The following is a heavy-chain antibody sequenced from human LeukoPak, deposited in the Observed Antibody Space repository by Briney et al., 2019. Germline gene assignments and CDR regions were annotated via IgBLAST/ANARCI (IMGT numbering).Heavy chain of an antibody. V-gene: IGHV3-15*07. CDR2: IRSNSDGGTI. D-gene: IGHD3-22*01. J-gene: IGHJ5*02. CDR1: GFSFSDYG. CDR3: ATDFYDST. Sequence: GGSLRLSCAASGFSFSDYGMNWVRQAPGKGLEWVGRIRSNSDGGTIDYAAPVKGRFTLSRDDSKDTLYLQMNSLQTEDTAVYYCATDFYDSTWGQGTLVTVSS.